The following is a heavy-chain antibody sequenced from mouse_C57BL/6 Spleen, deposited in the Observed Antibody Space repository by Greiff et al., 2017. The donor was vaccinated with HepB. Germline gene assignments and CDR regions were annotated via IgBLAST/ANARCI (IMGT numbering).Heavy chain of an antibody. Sequence: EVQLQQSGPELVKPGASVKISCKASGYTFTDYYMNWVKQSHGKSLEWIGDINPNNGGTSYNQKFKGKATLTVDKSSSTAYMELRSLTSEDSAVYYCALYGSSYYAMDYWGQGTSVTVSS. D-gene: IGHD1-1*01. J-gene: IGHJ4*01. V-gene: IGHV1-26*01. CDR3: ALYGSSYYAMDY. CDR1: GYTFTDYY. CDR2: INPNNGGT.